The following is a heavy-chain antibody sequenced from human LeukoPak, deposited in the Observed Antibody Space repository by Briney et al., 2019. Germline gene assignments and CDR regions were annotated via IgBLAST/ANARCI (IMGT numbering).Heavy chain of an antibody. Sequence: GGSLRLSCTASGFTFSSYEMNWVRQAQGKGLEWISYISSSGSTIYYADSVKGRFTTSRDNAKSSLYLQMNSLRAEDTAVYYCARESGVTLLRGSLNVWGKGTTVTISS. J-gene: IGHJ6*04. CDR3: ARESGVTLLRGSLNV. D-gene: IGHD3-10*01. CDR2: ISSSGSTI. CDR1: GFTFSSYE. V-gene: IGHV3-48*03.